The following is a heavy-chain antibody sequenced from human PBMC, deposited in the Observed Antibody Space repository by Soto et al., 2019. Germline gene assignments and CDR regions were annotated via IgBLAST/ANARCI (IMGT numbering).Heavy chain of an antibody. D-gene: IGHD6-13*01. CDR1: GYTFTSYD. CDR3: ARGLRSRSDRDY. J-gene: IGHJ4*02. Sequence: QVQLVQSGAEVKKPGASVKVSCKASGYTFTSYDINWVRQATGQGLEWMGWMNPNSGKTGYAQKFQCRVTMTRNTSLSTAYIEMSSLRSEHTAVYYGARGLRSRSDRDYWGQGTLVTVSS. CDR2: MNPNSGKT. V-gene: IGHV1-8*01.